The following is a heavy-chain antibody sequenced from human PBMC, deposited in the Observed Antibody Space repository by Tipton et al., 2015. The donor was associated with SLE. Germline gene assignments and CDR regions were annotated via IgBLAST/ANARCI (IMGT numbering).Heavy chain of an antibody. J-gene: IGHJ6*02. CDR1: AGSFSDYY. CDR2: IYYVGST. CDR3: ARHWGTYRTPDYYFYGMDV. V-gene: IGHV4-59*08. D-gene: IGHD3-16*02. Sequence: TLSLTCAVYAGSFSDYYWNWIRQSPGKGLEWIGNIYYVGSTNYNPSFKGRVIISVDTSKNQFSLRLSSVTAADTAVYYCARHWGTYRTPDYYFYGMDVWGQGTPVSVSS.